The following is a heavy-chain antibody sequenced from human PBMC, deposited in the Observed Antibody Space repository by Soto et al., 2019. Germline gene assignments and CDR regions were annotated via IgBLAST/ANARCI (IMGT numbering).Heavy chain of an antibody. J-gene: IGHJ4*02. CDR1: DYSINSPNW. CDR3: AELRGSSFFEH. Sequence: QVQLQESGPGLVKPSDTLSLTCTVSDYSINSPNWWCWIRQPPRKGLQWIGSVYYSGATYYNPSLKGRVTMAADTPKNRFSLTLRSVAAMDTAVYYCAELRGSSFFEHGGRGAVVTVSS. D-gene: IGHD6-13*01. V-gene: IGHV4-28*01. CDR2: VYYSGAT.